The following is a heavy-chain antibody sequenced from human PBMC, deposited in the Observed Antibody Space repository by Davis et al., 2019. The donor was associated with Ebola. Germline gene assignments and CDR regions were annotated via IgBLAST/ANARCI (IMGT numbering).Heavy chain of an antibody. J-gene: IGHJ6*03. CDR3: ASGHLNRRYDFWSGYSNYYYYYMDV. CDR1: GGSISSGGYS. V-gene: IGHV4-30-2*01. CDR2: IYHSGST. Sequence: PSETLSLTCAVSGGSISSGGYSWSWIRQPPGKGLEWIGYIYHSGSTYYNPSLKSRVTISVDRSKNQFSLKLSSVTAADTAVYYCASGHLNRRYDFWSGYSNYYYYYMDVWGKGTTVTVSS. D-gene: IGHD3-3*01.